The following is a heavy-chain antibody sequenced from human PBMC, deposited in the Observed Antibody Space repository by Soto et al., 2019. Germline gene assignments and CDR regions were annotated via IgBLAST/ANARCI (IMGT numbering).Heavy chain of an antibody. CDR2: IYYSGST. J-gene: IGHJ4*02. CDR1: GGSISSYY. D-gene: IGHD1-1*01. CDR3: ARSPRGTGTTLAFFDY. Sequence: SETLSLTCTVSGGSISSYYWSWIRQPPGKGLEWIGYIYYSGSTNYNPSLKSRVTISVDTSKNQFSLKLSSVTAADTAVYYCARSPRGTGTTLAFFDYWGQGTLVTVS. V-gene: IGHV4-59*08.